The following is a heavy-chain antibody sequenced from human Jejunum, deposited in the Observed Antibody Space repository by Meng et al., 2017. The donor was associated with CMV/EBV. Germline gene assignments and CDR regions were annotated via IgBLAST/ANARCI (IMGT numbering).Heavy chain of an antibody. V-gene: IGHV1-2*02. D-gene: IGHD3-10*01. Sequence: EYTFTDYYVHWVRQAPGQGLEWLGYLNPYTGDTNYAQKFQGRVSMTRDTPTNTAYMELTRLRSDDTALYYCAKDAGSFLDYYFDFWGQGTLVAVSS. CDR3: AKDAGSFLDYYFDF. CDR2: LNPYTGDT. CDR1: EYTFTDYY. J-gene: IGHJ4*02.